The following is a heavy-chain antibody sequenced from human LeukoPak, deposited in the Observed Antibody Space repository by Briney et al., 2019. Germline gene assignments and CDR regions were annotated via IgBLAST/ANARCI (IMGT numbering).Heavy chain of an antibody. CDR3: ARGATSFDF. CDR2: VYYSGST. J-gene: IGHJ4*02. CDR1: GGSISSCY. V-gene: IGHV4-59*01. Sequence: ASETLSLTCTVSGGSISSCYWSWIRQPPGKGLEWIGYVYYSGSTNYNPSLKSRVTISVDMPKNQFSLKLTSVTAADTAVYYCARGATSFDFWGQGTLVTVSS.